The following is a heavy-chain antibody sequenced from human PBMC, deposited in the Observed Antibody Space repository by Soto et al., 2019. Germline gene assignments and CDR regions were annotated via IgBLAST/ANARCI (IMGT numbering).Heavy chain of an antibody. D-gene: IGHD3-22*01. V-gene: IGHV1-8*01. Sequence: GASVKVSCKASGYTFTSYDINCVRRATGQVVEWMGWMNPNSGNTGYAQKFQGRVTMTRNTSISTAYMELSSLRSEDTAVYYCARREYYYDSSGYYYDAFDIWGQGTMVTVSS. CDR3: ARREYYYDSSGYYYDAFDI. J-gene: IGHJ3*02. CDR1: GYTFTSYD. CDR2: MNPNSGNT.